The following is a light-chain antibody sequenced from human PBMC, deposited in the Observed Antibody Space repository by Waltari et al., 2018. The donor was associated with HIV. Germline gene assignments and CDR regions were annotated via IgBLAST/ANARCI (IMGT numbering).Light chain of an antibody. Sequence: QSALTQPASVSGSPGQSITISCTGTSSDVGSYNLVSWYQQHPGKVPKLIIYEVSKRPSGISNRFSGSKSGNTASLTISGLQADDEADYYCCSYAGSSTNYVFGTATKVTVL. V-gene: IGLV2-23*02. CDR2: EVS. CDR3: CSYAGSSTNYV. J-gene: IGLJ1*01. CDR1: SSDVGSYNL.